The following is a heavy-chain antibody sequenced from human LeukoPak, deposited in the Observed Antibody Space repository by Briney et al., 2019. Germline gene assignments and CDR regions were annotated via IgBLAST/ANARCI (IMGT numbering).Heavy chain of an antibody. CDR3: VAGNGWLGDY. CDR1: GFTFISYA. J-gene: IGHJ4*02. D-gene: IGHD6-19*01. V-gene: IGHV3-30*04. Sequence: GGSLRLSCAASGFTFISYAIHWVRQAPGKGLEWVAVISFHGTDSFYADSVKGRFTISRDNGKNLLYLQMNSLRAEDTAVYYCVAGNGWLGDYWGQGTLVTVSS. CDR2: ISFHGTDS.